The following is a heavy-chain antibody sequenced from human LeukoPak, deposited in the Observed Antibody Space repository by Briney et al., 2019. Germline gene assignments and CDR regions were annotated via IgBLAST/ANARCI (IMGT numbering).Heavy chain of an antibody. CDR2: IRYDGRNK. D-gene: IGHD6-19*01. CDR3: ANMNSDHAIGIAVTGSIDY. V-gene: IGHV3-30*02. CDR1: GFTFSSYG. J-gene: IGHJ4*02. Sequence: GGSLRLSCAASGFTFSSYGMHWVRQAPGKGLEWVAFIRYDGRNKNYADSVKGRFTISRDFSKNTMYLQMNSLSGEDTAVYYCANMNSDHAIGIAVTGSIDYWGQGTLVTVSS.